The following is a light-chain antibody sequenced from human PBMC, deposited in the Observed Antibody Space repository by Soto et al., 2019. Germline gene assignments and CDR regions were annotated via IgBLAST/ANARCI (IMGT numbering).Light chain of an antibody. CDR2: AAS. J-gene: IGKJ2*01. Sequence: DIQMTQSPSSLPASVGDRVTITCRASQTIGKYLNWYQQKPGKAPKLLISAASSLQSGVPSRFSVSGSGTEFTLTIDSLQPEDFATYYCQQSYSTHYTFGRGTKLQIK. CDR3: QQSYSTHYT. CDR1: QTIGKY. V-gene: IGKV1-39*01.